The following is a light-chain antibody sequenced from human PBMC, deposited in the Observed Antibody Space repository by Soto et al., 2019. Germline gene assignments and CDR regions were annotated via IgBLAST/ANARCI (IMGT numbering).Light chain of an antibody. V-gene: IGKV4-1*01. CDR1: QNILYPNNKNY. CDR2: WAS. Sequence: DIVMTQAPDSLAVSLGERATINCKSSQNILYPNNKNYLVWYQQKPGQPPKLLISWASTRESGVPDRFSGSGAGTDFTLTISRLEAGGGAVYYCQQWYSAPLTFGGGTKGEI. CDR3: QQWYSAPLT. J-gene: IGKJ4*01.